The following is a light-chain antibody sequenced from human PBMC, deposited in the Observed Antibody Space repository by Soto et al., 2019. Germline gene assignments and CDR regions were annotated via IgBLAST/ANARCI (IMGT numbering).Light chain of an antibody. CDR1: QSVGTT. Sequence: EIVMTQSPATLSVSPGERVTLSCRASQSVGTTLAWYQQKPGQPPRLLIRGASTRATGIPDRFGGSGSGTKFTITISSLQSEDFAVYYCQQYSTWLSFGGGTKVDIK. V-gene: IGKV3-15*01. CDR2: GAS. CDR3: QQYSTWLS. J-gene: IGKJ4*01.